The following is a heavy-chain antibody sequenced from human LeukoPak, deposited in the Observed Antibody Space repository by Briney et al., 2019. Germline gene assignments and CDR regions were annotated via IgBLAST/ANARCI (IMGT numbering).Heavy chain of an antibody. CDR3: ARGYSTGSYYNVRYYFDY. J-gene: IGHJ4*02. V-gene: IGHV4-34*01. D-gene: IGHD3-10*01. CDR2: INHSGST. Sequence: SKTLSLTCAVYGGSFSGYYWSWIRQPPGKGLEWIGEINHSGSTNYNPSLKSRVTISVDTSKNQFSLKLSSVTAADTAVYYCARGYSTGSYYNVRYYFDYWGQGTLVTVSS. CDR1: GGSFSGYY.